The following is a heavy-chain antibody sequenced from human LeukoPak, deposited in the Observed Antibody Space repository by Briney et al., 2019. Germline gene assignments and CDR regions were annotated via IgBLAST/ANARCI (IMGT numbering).Heavy chain of an antibody. V-gene: IGHV3-15*01. D-gene: IGHD2-21*02. CDR2: IKSKTNGGTT. CDR3: STEALRVTSDYYYYMDV. Sequence: PGGSLRLSCAASGFAFNNAWMSWVRQAPGKGLEWVGRIKSKTNGGTTDYAAPVKGRLIISRDDSKNTLYLKINSLKSEDTAVYYCSTEALRVTSDYYYYMDVWGKGTTVTVSS. CDR1: GFAFNNAW. J-gene: IGHJ6*03.